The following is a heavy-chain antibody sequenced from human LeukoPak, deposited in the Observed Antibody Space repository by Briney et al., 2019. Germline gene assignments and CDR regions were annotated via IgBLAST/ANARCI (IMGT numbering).Heavy chain of an antibody. CDR2: IIPILGIA. V-gene: IGHV1-69*04. J-gene: IGHJ4*02. CDR1: GGTFSSYA. Sequence: SVKVSCKASGGTFSSYAISWVRPAPGQGLEWMGRIIPILGIANYAQKFQGRVTITADKSTSTAYMELSSLRSEDTAVYYCARAGRELLHHYWGQGTLVTVSP. CDR3: ARAGRELLHHY. D-gene: IGHD1-26*01.